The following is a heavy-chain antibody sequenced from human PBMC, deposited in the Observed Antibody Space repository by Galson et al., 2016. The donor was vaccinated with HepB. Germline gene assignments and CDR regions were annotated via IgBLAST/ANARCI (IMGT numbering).Heavy chain of an antibody. Sequence: SETLSLTCGIINASLSGSYWVWVRQVPGKGLECLGQISHTGSTKCNPSLQSRVTISLDTTKSQLSLTLTSVTAADTAVYFCAKHSNWNSNYYGLDVWGQGATVIVSS. V-gene: IGHV4-34*01. CDR3: AKHSNWNSNYYGLDV. CDR2: ISHTGST. D-gene: IGHD1-1*01. CDR1: NASLSGSY. J-gene: IGHJ6*02.